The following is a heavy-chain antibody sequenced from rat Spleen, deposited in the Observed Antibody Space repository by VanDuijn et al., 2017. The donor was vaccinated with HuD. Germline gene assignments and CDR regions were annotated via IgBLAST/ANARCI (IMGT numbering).Heavy chain of an antibody. J-gene: IGHJ4*01. Sequence: EVQLVDHGGGLVQPGRSLKLSCAPSGFSFSMYGMAWVRQAPTSGLEWVATIIYDGSRTFYRDSVKGRCTISRDNAKSTLYLQMNSLRSEDTASYYCARHHYDGYYHGPVFGVMDAWGQGASVSVSS. CDR1: GFSFSMYG. D-gene: IGHD1-12*03. CDR3: ARHHYDGYYHGPVFGVMDA. V-gene: IGHV5-29*01. CDR2: IIYDGSRT.